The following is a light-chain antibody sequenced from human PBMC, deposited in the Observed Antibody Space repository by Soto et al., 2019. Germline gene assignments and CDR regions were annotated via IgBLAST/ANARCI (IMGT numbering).Light chain of an antibody. CDR1: QSLLHSNGYNY. Sequence: DIVMTQSPLSLPVTPGEPASISCRSSQSLLHSNGYNYLDWYLQKPGQSPQLLIYLGSNRASGVPDRFSGSGSGTDFTLKISRVEAEDVAVYFCQHYGSSPWTFGQGTKVDIK. V-gene: IGKV2-28*01. CDR2: LGS. CDR3: QHYGSSPWT. J-gene: IGKJ1*01.